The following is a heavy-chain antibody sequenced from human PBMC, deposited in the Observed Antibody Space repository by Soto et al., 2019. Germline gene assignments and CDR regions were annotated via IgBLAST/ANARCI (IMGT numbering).Heavy chain of an antibody. J-gene: IGHJ3*02. D-gene: IGHD1-26*01. CDR2: IYWDDEK. CDR3: AHRLTWDAFDI. CDR1: GFSLSDNGVG. Sequence: QITLKESGPTLVKRTQTLTLTCTFSGFSLSDNGVGVGWIRQPPGKALEWLALIYWDDEKIYSPSLKTRLTITKDMSKNQVLLTMTHMDPVDTATYYCAHRLTWDAFDIWGQGTMVTVSS. V-gene: IGHV2-5*02.